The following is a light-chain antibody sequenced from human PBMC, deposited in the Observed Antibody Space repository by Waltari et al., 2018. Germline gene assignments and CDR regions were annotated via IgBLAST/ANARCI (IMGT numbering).Light chain of an antibody. J-gene: IGLJ2*01. CDR1: SLRSYY. Sequence: SSELTQDPAVSVALGQTVRITCQGDSLRSYYASWYQQKPGQAPVLVIYGKNNRPSGIPVRFPGSSSGNTACLTITGAQAEDEADYYCNSRDSSGNHVVFGGGTKLTVL. CDR3: NSRDSSGNHVV. CDR2: GKN. V-gene: IGLV3-19*01.